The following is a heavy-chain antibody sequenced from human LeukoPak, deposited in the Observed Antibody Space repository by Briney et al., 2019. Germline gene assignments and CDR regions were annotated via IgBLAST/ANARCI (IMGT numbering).Heavy chain of an antibody. CDR3: ARDSSGWAPSY. CDR1: GYTFISYG. D-gene: IGHD6-19*01. CDR2: IIPIFGTA. Sequence: GASVKVACKASGYTFISYGINWVRQAPGQGLEWMGGIIPIFGTANYAQKFQGRVTITADESTSTAYMELSSLRSEDTAVYYCARDSSGWAPSYWGQGTLVTVSS. V-gene: IGHV1-69*13. J-gene: IGHJ4*02.